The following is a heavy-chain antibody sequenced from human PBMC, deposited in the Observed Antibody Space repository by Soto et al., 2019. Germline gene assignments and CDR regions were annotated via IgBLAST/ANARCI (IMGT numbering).Heavy chain of an antibody. D-gene: IGHD5-18*01. V-gene: IGHV4-59*01. CDR2: IYYSGST. CDR3: VRDSGYIYGFWYFDL. Sequence: QMQLQESGPGLVKPSEPLSLTCTVSGGSIGTYYWSWIRQSPGKGLEWIGYIYYSGSTNYNPSLRSRVTISLATSKTQFSLKLGSVTAADAAVYYCVRDSGYIYGFWYFDLWGRGTLVTVSS. CDR1: GGSIGTYY. J-gene: IGHJ2*01.